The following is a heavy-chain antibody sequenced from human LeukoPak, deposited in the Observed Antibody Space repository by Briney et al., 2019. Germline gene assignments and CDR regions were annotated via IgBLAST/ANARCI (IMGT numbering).Heavy chain of an antibody. CDR1: GGSISSYY. CDR3: ARFDRPAYTVGWFDP. CDR2: IYDSGST. Sequence: SETLSLTCTVSGGSISSYYWSWIRQPPGKGLEWIGDIYDSGSTNYNPSLKSRVTISVDTSKNQFSLKLSSVTAADTAVYYCARFDRPAYTVGWFDPWGQGTLVTVSS. J-gene: IGHJ5*02. D-gene: IGHD3-9*01. V-gene: IGHV4-59*08.